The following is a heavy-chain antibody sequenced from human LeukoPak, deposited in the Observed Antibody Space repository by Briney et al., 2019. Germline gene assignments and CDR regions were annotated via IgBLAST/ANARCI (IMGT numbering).Heavy chain of an antibody. CDR3: ARGALKLLWFREPSFCYFDY. D-gene: IGHD3-10*01. CDR1: GYTFTGYY. J-gene: IGHJ4*02. Sequence: ASVKVSCKAFGYTFTGYYMHWVRQAPGQGLEWMGWINPNSGGTNYAQKFQGRVTMTRDTSISTAYMELSRLRSDDTAVYYCARGALKLLWFREPSFCYFDYWGQGTLVTVSS. CDR2: INPNSGGT. V-gene: IGHV1-2*02.